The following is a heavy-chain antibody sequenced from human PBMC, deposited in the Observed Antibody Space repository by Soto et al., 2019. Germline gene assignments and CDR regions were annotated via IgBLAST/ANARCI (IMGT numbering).Heavy chain of an antibody. J-gene: IGHJ4*02. CDR2: IDPRTGTSGTS. V-gene: IGHV1-46*04. D-gene: IGHD3-16*02. CDR3: ARLSRITFIVD. Sequence: QVQLVQSGAEVKGPGTSVTLSCQTSGYTFAHYYIHWVRQAPGQGLEYMGIIDPRTGTSGTSTSPQSVQGRLSITSDASTSTVYMELSNLRSDDTATYYCARLSRITFIVDWGQGTLVTVSS. CDR1: GYTFAHYY.